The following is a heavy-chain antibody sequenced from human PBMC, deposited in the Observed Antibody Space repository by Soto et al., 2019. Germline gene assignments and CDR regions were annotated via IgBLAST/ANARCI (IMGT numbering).Heavy chain of an antibody. D-gene: IGHD6-19*01. J-gene: IGHJ3*02. Sequence: PSETLSLTCSVSGVSISNNYWSWIRQPPGKGLEFVGYMYYGGGTSYSPFLQNRVTMSVDTSKNLLSLKLRSVTAADTAVYYCARLGDSSGWDEALDIWGQGTMVTVSS. CDR3: ARLGDSSGWDEALDI. CDR1: GVSISNNY. V-gene: IGHV4-59*01. CDR2: MYYGGGT.